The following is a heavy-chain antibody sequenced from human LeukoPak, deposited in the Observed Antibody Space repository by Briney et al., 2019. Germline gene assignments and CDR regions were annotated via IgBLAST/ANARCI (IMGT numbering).Heavy chain of an antibody. Sequence: SETLSLTCAVYGGSFSGYYWSWIRQPPGKGLEWIGEINHSGSTNYNPSLKSRVTISVDTSKNQFSLKLSSVTAADTAVYYCARLATPYCSGGSRYSGAFDIWGQGTMVTVSS. D-gene: IGHD2-15*01. CDR3: ARLATPYCSGGSRYSGAFDI. CDR2: INHSGST. V-gene: IGHV4-34*01. J-gene: IGHJ3*02. CDR1: GGSFSGYY.